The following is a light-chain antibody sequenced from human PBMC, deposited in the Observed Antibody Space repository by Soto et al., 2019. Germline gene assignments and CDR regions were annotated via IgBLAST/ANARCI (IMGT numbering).Light chain of an antibody. CDR1: SFNIGTYT. V-gene: IGLV1-44*01. Sequence: QSVLTQPPSVSGTPGQTVTLSCSGSSFNIGTYTVNWYQQLPGTAPRLLIYSNTQRPSGVPDRFSGSKSGTSASLAISGLQSEDEGDYYCSTWHDIHVIFGGGTKLTVL. J-gene: IGLJ2*01. CDR3: STWHDIHVI. CDR2: SNT.